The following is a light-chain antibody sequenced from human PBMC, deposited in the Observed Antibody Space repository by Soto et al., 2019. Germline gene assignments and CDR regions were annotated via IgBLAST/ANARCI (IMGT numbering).Light chain of an antibody. CDR1: QSVSNNY. CDR3: QQRSNWPPGT. J-gene: IGKJ1*01. V-gene: IGKV3-11*01. Sequence: ILYMSPGERATLSCGASQSVSNNYLAWYQQKPGQAPRLLIYGASNRATGIPDRFSGSGSGTDFTLTISSLEPEDFAVYYCQQRSNWPPGTFGQGTKVDIK. CDR2: GAS.